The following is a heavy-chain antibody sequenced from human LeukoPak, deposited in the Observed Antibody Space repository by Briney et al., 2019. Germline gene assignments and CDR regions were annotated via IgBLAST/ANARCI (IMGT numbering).Heavy chain of an antibody. D-gene: IGHD2-8*02. Sequence: GGSLRLSCAASGFTFSSYAVSWVRQSLGKGLKWVSGISGRGASTYYADSVKGRFTISRDYSKNTVYLQMNSLRAEDTALYYCAASLDLAVYGIDYWGQGTLVTVSS. CDR3: AASLDLAVYGIDY. J-gene: IGHJ4*02. CDR2: ISGRGAST. V-gene: IGHV3-23*01. CDR1: GFTFSSYA.